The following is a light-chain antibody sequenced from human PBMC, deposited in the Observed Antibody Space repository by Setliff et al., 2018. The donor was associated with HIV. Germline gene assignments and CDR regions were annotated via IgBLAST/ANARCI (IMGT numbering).Light chain of an antibody. V-gene: IGLV1-44*01. CDR3: ASWDDSLKVWV. J-gene: IGLJ1*01. CDR1: NSNIGTTT. CDR2: TNS. Sequence: QSVLTQSPSVSGTPGQRVTISCSGSNSNIGTTTVNWYQRLPGAAPKLLIYTNSHRPSGVPDRFSGSKSGTSASLAISGLQSEDEAEYYCASWDDSLKVWVFGSGTKGTVL.